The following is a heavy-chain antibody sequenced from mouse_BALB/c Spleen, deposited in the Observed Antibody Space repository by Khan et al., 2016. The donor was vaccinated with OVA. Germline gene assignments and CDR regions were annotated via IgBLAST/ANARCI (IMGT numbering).Heavy chain of an antibody. V-gene: IGHV5-15*02. CDR3: VRGLRLFAY. CDR2: ISTLAYSI. Sequence: EVELVESGGGLVQPGGSRKLSCAATGFTFSDYGMAWVRQAPGKGPEWVAFISTLAYSIYYADTVTGRFTISRENAKNTLYLEMSSLRSEDTAMYYCVRGLRLFAYWGQGTLVTVSA. J-gene: IGHJ3*01. D-gene: IGHD1-2*01. CDR1: GFTFSDYG.